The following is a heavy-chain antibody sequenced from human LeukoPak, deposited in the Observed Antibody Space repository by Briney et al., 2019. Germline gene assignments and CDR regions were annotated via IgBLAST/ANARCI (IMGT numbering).Heavy chain of an antibody. CDR2: ISISSSII. Sequence: GGSLRLSCAASGFTFSSYSMNWVRQAPGKGLKWVSYISISSSIIYYADSVKGRFTISRDNAKNSLYLQMNSLRAEDTAVYYCARVNYGDYLPSFDYWGQGTLVTVSS. J-gene: IGHJ4*02. D-gene: IGHD4-17*01. CDR3: ARVNYGDYLPSFDY. V-gene: IGHV3-48*01. CDR1: GFTFSSYS.